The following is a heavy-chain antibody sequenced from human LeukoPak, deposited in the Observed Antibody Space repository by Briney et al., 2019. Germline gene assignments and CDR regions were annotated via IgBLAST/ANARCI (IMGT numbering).Heavy chain of an antibody. V-gene: IGHV4-30-2*01. CDR3: ARDRSIAAADEGPWFDP. J-gene: IGHJ5*02. CDR1: GGSISSGGYY. D-gene: IGHD6-13*01. Sequence: SETLSLTCTVSGGSISSGGYYWSWIRQPPGKGLEWIGYIYHSGSTYYNPSLKSRVTISVDRSKNQFSLKLSSVTAADTAVYYCARDRSIAAADEGPWFDPWGQGTLVTVSS. CDR2: IYHSGST.